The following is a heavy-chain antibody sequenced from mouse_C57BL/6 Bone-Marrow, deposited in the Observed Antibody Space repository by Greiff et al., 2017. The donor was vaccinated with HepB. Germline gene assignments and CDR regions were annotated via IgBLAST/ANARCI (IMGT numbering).Heavy chain of an antibody. CDR1: GYTFTSYG. Sequence: VQVVESGAELARPGASVKLSCKASGYTFTSYGISWVKQRTGQGLEWIGEIYPRSGNTYYNEKFKGKATLTADKSSSTAYMELRSLTSEDSAVYFCARGEGWLLWYFDVWGTGTTVTVSS. D-gene: IGHD2-3*01. CDR2: IYPRSGNT. V-gene: IGHV1-81*01. CDR3: ARGEGWLLWYFDV. J-gene: IGHJ1*03.